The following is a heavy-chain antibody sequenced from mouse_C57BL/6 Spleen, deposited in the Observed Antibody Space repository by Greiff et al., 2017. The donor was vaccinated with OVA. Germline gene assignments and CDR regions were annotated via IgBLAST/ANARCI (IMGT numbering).Heavy chain of an antibody. V-gene: IGHV1-81*01. D-gene: IGHD1-1*01. CDR3: ASPLYYGSSYGFFDY. CDR1: GYTFTSYG. J-gene: IGHJ2*01. CDR2: IYPRSGNT. Sequence: VQLQESGAELARPGASVKLSCKASGYTFTSYGISWVKQRTGQGLEWIGEIYPRSGNTYYNEKFKGKATLTADKSSSTAYMELRSLTSEDSAVYFCASPLYYGSSYGFFDYWGQGTTLTVSS.